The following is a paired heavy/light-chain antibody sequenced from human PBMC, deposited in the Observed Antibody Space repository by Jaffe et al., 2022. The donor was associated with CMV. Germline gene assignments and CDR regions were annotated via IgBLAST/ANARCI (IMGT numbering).Light chain of an antibody. J-gene: IGKJ4*01. V-gene: IGKV3D-20*01. Sequence: EVVLTQSPVTLSLTPGDRATLSCGASQTISGNYLAWYQQKRGLPPRLLIYGVSTRAAGVPDKFSGSGSGTEFTLTVSRVEPEDSALYFCQHYGMSLTFGGGTKVEI. CDR2: GVS. CDR3: QHYGMSLT. CDR1: QTISGNY.
Heavy chain of an antibody. CDR2: IDSNDAYI. D-gene: IGHD4-17*01. V-gene: IGHV5-10-1*03. CDR3: ARHGLHDYGDDPYYFYYIDV. J-gene: IGHJ6*03. CDR1: GFSFTTYW. Sequence: EVQLLQSEAELKKPGESLRISCQGSGFSFTTYWISWVRQQPGKGLEWMGRIDSNDAYIDYSPSFQDHITLSADKSVNTAYLEWTSLKASDTAVYYCARHGLHDYGDDPYYFYYIDVWGKGTAVTVSS.